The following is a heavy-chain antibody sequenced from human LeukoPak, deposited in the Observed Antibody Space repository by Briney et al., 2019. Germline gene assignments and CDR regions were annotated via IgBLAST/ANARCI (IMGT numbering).Heavy chain of an antibody. CDR3: ARSGTGLLRYYFDY. J-gene: IGHJ4*02. V-gene: IGHV4-38-2*02. CDR2: LYHSGST. Sequence: TSETLSLTCTVSGYSISSGYYWGWIRPPPGKGLEWIGILYHSGSTYYNPSLKSRVTISIDTSKNQFSLKLSSVTAADTAVYYCARSGTGLLRYYFDYWGQGTLITVSS. CDR1: GYSISSGYY. D-gene: IGHD3-22*01.